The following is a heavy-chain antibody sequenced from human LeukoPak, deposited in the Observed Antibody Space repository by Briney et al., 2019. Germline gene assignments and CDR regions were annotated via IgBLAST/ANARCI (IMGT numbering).Heavy chain of an antibody. CDR1: GGSIRSYY. D-gene: IGHD4-23*01. J-gene: IGHJ4*02. CDR2: ISYSGYT. CDR3: ARGRNDNGGMFFDS. V-gene: IGHV4-59*01. Sequence: SETLSLTCTISGGSIRSYYWGWIRQAPGKGLEWIGFISYSGYTSYSPSLKSRVAISVDTSKNQFSLRLSSMTAADTAIYYCARGRNDNGGMFFDSWARGTVVTVSS.